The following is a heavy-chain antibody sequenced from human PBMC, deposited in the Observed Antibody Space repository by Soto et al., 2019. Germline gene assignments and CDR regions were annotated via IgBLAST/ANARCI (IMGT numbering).Heavy chain of an antibody. D-gene: IGHD3-22*01. CDR3: ARGDSFLYYYDSSVMGAFDI. V-gene: IGHV1-69*13. Sequence: SVKVSCKASGGTFSSHAISWVRQAPGQGLEWMGGIIPIFGTANYAQKFQGRVTITADESTSTAYMELSSLRSEDTAVYYCARGDSFLYYYDSSVMGAFDIWGQGTMVTVSS. J-gene: IGHJ3*02. CDR1: GGTFSSHA. CDR2: IIPIFGTA.